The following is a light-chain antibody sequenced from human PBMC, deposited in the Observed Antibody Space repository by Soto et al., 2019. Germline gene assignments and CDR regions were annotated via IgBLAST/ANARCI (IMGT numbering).Light chain of an antibody. V-gene: IGKV1-39*01. CDR3: QQGHTFPWT. CDR1: QGITNY. Sequence: DIQMTQSPSSLSASVGDRVTITCRASQGITNYLNWYQQKLGQAPRLLIYAASTLESGDPSRFSGSGSETDFTLSITSLQPEDFATYYCQQGHTFPWTFGQGTKV. J-gene: IGKJ1*01. CDR2: AAS.